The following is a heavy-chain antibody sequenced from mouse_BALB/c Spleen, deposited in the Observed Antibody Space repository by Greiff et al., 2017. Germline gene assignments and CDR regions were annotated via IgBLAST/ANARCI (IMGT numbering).Heavy chain of an antibody. CDR2: ISYSGST. J-gene: IGHJ3*01. D-gene: IGHD2-2*01. CDR3: ARGGYDVAWFAY. Sequence: EVKLEESGPGLVKPSQSLSLTCTVTGYSITSDYAWNWIRQFPGNKLEWMGYISYSGSTSYNPSLKSRISITRDTSKNQFFLQLNSVTTEDTATYYCARGGYDVAWFAYWGQGTLVTVSA. V-gene: IGHV3-2*02. CDR1: GYSITSDYA.